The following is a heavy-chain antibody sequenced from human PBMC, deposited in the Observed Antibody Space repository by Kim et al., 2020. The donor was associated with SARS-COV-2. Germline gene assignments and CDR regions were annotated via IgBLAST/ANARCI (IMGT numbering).Heavy chain of an antibody. CDR2: IWYDGSNK. CDR1: GFTFSSYG. Sequence: GGSLRLSCAASGFTFSSYGMHWVRQAPGKGLEWVAVIWYDGSNKYYADSVKGRFTISRDNSKNTLYLQMNSLRAEDTAVYYCARDVASSWYSRDDYWGQGTLVTVSP. D-gene: IGHD6-13*01. J-gene: IGHJ4*02. V-gene: IGHV3-33*01. CDR3: ARDVASSWYSRDDY.